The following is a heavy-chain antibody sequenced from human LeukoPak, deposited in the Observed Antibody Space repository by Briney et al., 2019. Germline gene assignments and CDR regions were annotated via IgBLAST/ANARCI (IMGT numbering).Heavy chain of an antibody. CDR1: GGTFSTYV. D-gene: IGHD2-15*01. J-gene: IGHJ6*03. CDR2: IIPVFGTA. Sequence: SVKVSCKASGGTFSTYVISWVRQAPGQGLEWMGGIIPVFGTANYAEKFQDRVTITADKSTSTAYMELSSLRSEDTAMYYCAINQAGYCGGGSCYRHEFYYMDVWGKGTTVTVSS. V-gene: IGHV1-69*06. CDR3: AINQAGYCGGGSCYRHEFYYMDV.